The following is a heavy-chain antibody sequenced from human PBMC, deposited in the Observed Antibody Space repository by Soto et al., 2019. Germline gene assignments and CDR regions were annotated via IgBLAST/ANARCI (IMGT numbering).Heavy chain of an antibody. D-gene: IGHD2-8*01. Sequence: SVKVSCKASGGTFSSYAISWVRQAPGQGLEWMGGIIPIFGTANYAQKFQGRVTITADKSTSTAYMELSSLRSEDTAVYYCARVKNIVLMTSYYGMDVWGQGTTVTVSS. J-gene: IGHJ6*02. V-gene: IGHV1-69*06. CDR3: ARVKNIVLMTSYYGMDV. CDR2: IIPIFGTA. CDR1: GGTFSSYA.